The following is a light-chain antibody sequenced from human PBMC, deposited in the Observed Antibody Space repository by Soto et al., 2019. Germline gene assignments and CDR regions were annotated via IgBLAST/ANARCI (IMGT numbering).Light chain of an antibody. CDR2: AAS. Sequence: DIQLTQSPSFLSASVGDRVTITCRASQGVSTYLAWNQQMPGKAPNLLIYAASTLQSGVPSRFSASGSGTEFTLTISSLQPEDFATYYCQQFNSFPLTFGGGTKVEIK. CDR3: QQFNSFPLT. J-gene: IGKJ4*01. V-gene: IGKV1-9*01. CDR1: QGVSTY.